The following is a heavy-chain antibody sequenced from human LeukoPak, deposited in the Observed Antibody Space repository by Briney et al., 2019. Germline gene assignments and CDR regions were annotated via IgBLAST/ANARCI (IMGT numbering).Heavy chain of an antibody. CDR1: GYTFTGYY. CDR3: ARGQLWFDYYYYYMDV. J-gene: IGHJ6*03. Sequence: ASVKVSCKASGYTFTGYYMHWVRQAPGQGLEWMGWINPNSGGTNYAQKFQGRVTMTRDTSISTAYMELSRLRSDDTAVYYCARGQLWFDYYYYYMDVWGKGTTVTVSS. CDR2: INPNSGGT. V-gene: IGHV1-2*02. D-gene: IGHD5-18*01.